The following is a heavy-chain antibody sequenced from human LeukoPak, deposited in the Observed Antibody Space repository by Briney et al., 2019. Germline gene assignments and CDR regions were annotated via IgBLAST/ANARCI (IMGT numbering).Heavy chain of an antibody. CDR2: ISAYNGNT. Sequence: ASVKVSCKASGGTFSSYAISWVRQAPGQGLEWMGGISAYNGNTNYAQKFQGRVTMTTDTSTSTAYMELRSLRSDDTAVYYCARDLRTAVAGNWFDPWGQGTLVTVSS. V-gene: IGHV1-18*01. CDR1: GGTFSSYA. CDR3: ARDLRTAVAGNWFDP. J-gene: IGHJ5*02. D-gene: IGHD6-19*01.